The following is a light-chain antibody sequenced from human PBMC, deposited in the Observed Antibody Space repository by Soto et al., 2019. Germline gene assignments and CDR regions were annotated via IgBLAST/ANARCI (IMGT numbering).Light chain of an antibody. V-gene: IGKV3-20*01. CDR1: QSVSSSY. CDR3: QQSGRP. Sequence: EFVFSQSPCILSLSPGERATLSCRASQSVSSSYLAWYQQKPGQAPRLLMYGASSRATGIPDRFSGSGSGTDFTLTISRLEPEDSAVYYCQQSGRPFGQGTKVDI. CDR2: GAS. J-gene: IGKJ1*01.